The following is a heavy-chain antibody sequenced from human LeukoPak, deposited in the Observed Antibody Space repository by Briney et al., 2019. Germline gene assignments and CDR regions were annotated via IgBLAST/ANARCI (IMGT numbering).Heavy chain of an antibody. V-gene: IGHV1-2*06. J-gene: IGHJ6*02. Sequence: GASVKVSCKASGYTFTGYYMHWVRQAPGQGLEWMGRINPNSGGTNYTQKFQGRVTMTRDTSISTAYMELSRLRSDGTAVYYCARDKRMEWELPYYYYGMDVWGQGTTVTVSS. CDR3: ARDKRMEWELPYYYYGMDV. CDR2: INPNSGGT. CDR1: GYTFTGYY. D-gene: IGHD1-26*01.